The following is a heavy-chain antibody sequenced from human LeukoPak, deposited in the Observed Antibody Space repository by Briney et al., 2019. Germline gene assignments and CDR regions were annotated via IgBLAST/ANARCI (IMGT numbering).Heavy chain of an antibody. V-gene: IGHV1-69*13. CDR1: GGTFSSYA. D-gene: IGHD3-9*01. J-gene: IGHJ4*02. CDR2: IIPIFGTA. CDR3: ASELRYFDWLIPAPLDY. Sequence: GASVKVSCKASGGTFSSYAISWVRQAPGQGLEWMGGIIPIFGTANYAQKFQGRVTITADESTSTAYMELSSLRSEDTAVYYCASELRYFDWLIPAPLDYWGQGTLVTVSS.